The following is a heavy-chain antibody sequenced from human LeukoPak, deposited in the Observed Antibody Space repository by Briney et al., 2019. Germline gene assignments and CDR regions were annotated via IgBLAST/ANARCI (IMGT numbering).Heavy chain of an antibody. CDR1: GFTFSSYD. V-gene: IGHV3-23*01. CDR3: AKRGGTESFYYYYYYMDV. D-gene: IGHD2-15*01. Sequence: GGSLRLSCAASGFTFSSYDMTWVRQTPGKGLEWVALISRGGGTTYYADSVKGRFTISRDNSKNTLYLQMNSLRAEDTAEYYCAKRGGTESFYYYYYYMDVWGKGTTVTVSS. CDR2: ISRGGGTT. J-gene: IGHJ6*03.